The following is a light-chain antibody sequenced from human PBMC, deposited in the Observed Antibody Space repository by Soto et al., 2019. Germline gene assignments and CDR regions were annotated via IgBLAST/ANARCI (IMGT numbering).Light chain of an antibody. V-gene: IGLV1-44*01. Sequence: QSVLTQSPSASGTPGQRVTISCSGSSSNIAANAVNWYQQLPGTAPKLLIYSNDQRPSGVPDRFSGSKSGTSASLAISGLQSEDESVYYCATWDDSLNGWVFGGGTKLTVL. CDR3: ATWDDSLNGWV. CDR1: SSNIAANA. J-gene: IGLJ3*02. CDR2: SND.